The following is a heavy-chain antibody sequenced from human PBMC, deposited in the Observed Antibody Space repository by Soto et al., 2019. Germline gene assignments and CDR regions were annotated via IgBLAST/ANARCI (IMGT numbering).Heavy chain of an antibody. CDR3: ARVNSSGWVKY. Sequence: TSETLSLTCTVSGGSISSYYWSWIRQPPGKGLEWIGYIYYSGSTNYNPSLKSRVTISVDTSKNQFSLKLSSVTAADTAVYYCARVNSSGWVKYWGQGTLVTVS. CDR1: GGSISSYY. V-gene: IGHV4-59*01. CDR2: IYYSGST. J-gene: IGHJ4*02. D-gene: IGHD6-19*01.